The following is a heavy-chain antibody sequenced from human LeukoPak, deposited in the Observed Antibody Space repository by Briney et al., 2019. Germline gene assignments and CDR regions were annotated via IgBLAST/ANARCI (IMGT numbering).Heavy chain of an antibody. D-gene: IGHD5-12*01. J-gene: IGHJ4*02. CDR2: INQDGSKK. CDR3: VRDGGVSGYDLLDY. V-gene: IGHV3-7*01. CDR1: GFTFSNYW. Sequence: PGGSLRLSCAASGFTFSNYWMTWVRQAPGKGLEWVANINQDGSKKYYVDSVKGRFTISRDNAKNSLSLQMNSLRAEDTAVYYCVRDGGVSGYDLLDYWGQGTLVTVSS.